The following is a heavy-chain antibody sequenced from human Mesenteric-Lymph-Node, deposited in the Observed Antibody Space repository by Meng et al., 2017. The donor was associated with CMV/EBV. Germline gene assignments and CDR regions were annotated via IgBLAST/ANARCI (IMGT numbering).Heavy chain of an antibody. D-gene: IGHD1-26*01. J-gene: IGHJ3*02. CDR1: GFTFSSYA. CDR2: ISYDGSNK. V-gene: IGHV3-30-3*01. CDR3: ARAVVGVTTPFDI. Sequence: GGSLRLSCAASGFTFSSYAMHWVRQAPGKGLEWVAVISYDGSNKYYADSVKGRFTISRDNSKNTLYLQMNSLRAEDTAVYYCARAVVGVTTPFDIWGQGTMVTVSS.